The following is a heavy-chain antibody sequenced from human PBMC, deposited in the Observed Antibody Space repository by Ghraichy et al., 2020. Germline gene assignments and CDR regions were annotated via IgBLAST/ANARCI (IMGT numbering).Heavy chain of an antibody. CDR3: ARWRSGSADY. V-gene: IGHV3-72*01. CDR1: GFTSSDHY. Sequence: GSLNISCAVSGFTSSDHYLDWVRQAPGKGLEWVGRTKNKANSYTTEYAASVKGRFTISRDDSKNSMYLQMSSLKTEDTAVYYCARWRSGSADYWGQGTLVTVSS. D-gene: IGHD1-26*01. CDR2: TKNKANSYTT. J-gene: IGHJ4*02.